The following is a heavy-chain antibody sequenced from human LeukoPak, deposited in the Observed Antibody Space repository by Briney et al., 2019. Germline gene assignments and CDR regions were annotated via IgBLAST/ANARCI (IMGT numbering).Heavy chain of an antibody. CDR3: AKEGYCSGGSCYDYFDY. CDR2: ISWNSGSI. J-gene: IGHJ4*02. Sequence: PGGSLRLSCAASGFTFDDYAMHWVRQAPGKGLEWVSGISWNSGSIGYADSVKGRFTISRDNAKNSLYLQMNSLRAEDTALYYCAKEGYCSGGSCYDYFDYWGQGTLVTVSS. D-gene: IGHD2-15*01. V-gene: IGHV3-9*01. CDR1: GFTFDDYA.